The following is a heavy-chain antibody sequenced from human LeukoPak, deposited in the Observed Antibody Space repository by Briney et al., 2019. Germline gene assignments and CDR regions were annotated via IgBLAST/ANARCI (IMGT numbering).Heavy chain of an antibody. CDR2: ISGSGGST. CDR1: GFTFSSYG. CDR3: AKDPIAAAGSYYYYYMDV. Sequence: GGSLRLSCAASGFTFSSYGMSWVRQAPGKGLEWVSAISGSGGSTYYADSVKGRFTISRDNSKNTLYLQMNSLRAEDTAVYYCAKDPIAAAGSYYYYYMDVWGKGTTVTISS. J-gene: IGHJ6*03. D-gene: IGHD6-13*01. V-gene: IGHV3-23*01.